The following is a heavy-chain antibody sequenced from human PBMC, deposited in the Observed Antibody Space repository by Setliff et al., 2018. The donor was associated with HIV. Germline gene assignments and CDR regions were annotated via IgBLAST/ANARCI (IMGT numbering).Heavy chain of an antibody. CDR1: GDTSTIHY. CDR2: MNKDGVGT. J-gene: IGHJ5*01. CDR3: AKEGGSHCTKGVCFPTNWLDS. Sequence: ASVKVSCKASGDTSTIHYIHWVRQAPGQGLEWMGIMNKDGVGTTYAQKFQGRVTLTRDRSTNTVYMDLNSLRSEDTAVYYCAKEGGSHCTKGVCFPTNWLDSWGQGTLVT. D-gene: IGHD2-8*01. V-gene: IGHV1-46*01.